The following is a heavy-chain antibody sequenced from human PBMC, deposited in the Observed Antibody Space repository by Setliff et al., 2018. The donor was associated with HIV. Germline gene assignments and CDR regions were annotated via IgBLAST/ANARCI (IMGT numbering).Heavy chain of an antibody. V-gene: IGHV2-5*01. D-gene: IGHD1-1*01. CDR1: GLSLSTSGVG. Sequence: SGPTLVNPTQTLTLTCTFSGLSLSTSGVGVGWFRQSPGKALEWLAFIYWNNNKHYSTSLKSRLTVTKDTSKNRVVFTMTNMDPVDTATYYCAYSGRQLRGPYFDFWGQGTPVTVSS. CDR2: IYWNNNK. CDR3: AYSGRQLRGPYFDF. J-gene: IGHJ4*02.